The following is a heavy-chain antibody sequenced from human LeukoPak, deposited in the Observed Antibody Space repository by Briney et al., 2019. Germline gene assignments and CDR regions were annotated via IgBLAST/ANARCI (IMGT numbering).Heavy chain of an antibody. CDR2: ITSSGSTI. J-gene: IGHJ6*03. D-gene: IGHD6-13*01. CDR3: AREHSTPDYSYYYMDV. V-gene: IGHV3-11*04. Sequence: GGSLRLSCTASGFTFSDYYMSWIRQAPGKGLEWVSYITSSGSTIDYADSVKGRFTISRDNAKSSLFLQMNSLRAEDTAVYYCAREHSTPDYSYYYMDVWGKGTTVTVSS. CDR1: GFTFSDYY.